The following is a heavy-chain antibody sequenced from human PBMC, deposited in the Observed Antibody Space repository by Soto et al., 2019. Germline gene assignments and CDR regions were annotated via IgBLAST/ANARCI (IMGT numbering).Heavy chain of an antibody. V-gene: IGHV3-23*01. CDR3: AKDGSHGVGWFDS. Sequence: EMQLLESGGDLVQPGGSLRLSCAASGFTFSTYAMSWVRQSPGEGLEWVSSTRGSGGSTDYADFVQGRFTISRDNSKNTLYLQMNSLRAEDTAVYYCAKDGSHGVGWFDSWGHGTRVTVSS. D-gene: IGHD1-26*01. CDR1: GFTFSTYA. J-gene: IGHJ5*01. CDR2: TRGSGGST.